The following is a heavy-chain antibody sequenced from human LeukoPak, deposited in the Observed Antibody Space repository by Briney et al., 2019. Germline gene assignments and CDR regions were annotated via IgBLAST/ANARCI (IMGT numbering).Heavy chain of an antibody. D-gene: IGHD2-21*02. J-gene: IGHJ1*01. V-gene: IGHV4-31*03. CDR3: AGGVTGGDTQYFQH. CDR2: IYYSGST. Sequence: SETLSLTCTVSGGSIRSGGSYWSWIRQHPGRGLEWIGYIYYSGSTYYNPSLKSRVTISVDTSKSQFSLKMSSVTAADTAVYYCAGGVTGGDTQYFQHWGQGTLVTVSS. CDR1: GGSIRSGGSY.